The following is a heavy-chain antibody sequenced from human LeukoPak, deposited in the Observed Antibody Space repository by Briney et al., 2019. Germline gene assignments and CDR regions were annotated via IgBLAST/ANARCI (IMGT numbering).Heavy chain of an antibody. Sequence: PGGSLRLSCAASGFTFSRFSMNWVRQSPEKGLEWLSFISSTSTTIYYADSVKGRFTISRDNSNNTLYLQMSSLRAEDTAVYYCARGPGALDYWGQGTLVTVSS. CDR2: ISSTSTTI. V-gene: IGHV3-48*01. CDR3: ARGPGALDY. CDR1: GFTFSRFS. J-gene: IGHJ4*02. D-gene: IGHD2-2*01.